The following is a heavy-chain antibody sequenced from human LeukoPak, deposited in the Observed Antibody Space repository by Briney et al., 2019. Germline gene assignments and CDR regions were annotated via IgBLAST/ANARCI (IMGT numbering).Heavy chain of an antibody. CDR1: GLTFSSYA. CDR3: ARDNAPYTSSSSGLGLFDY. CDR2: ITDSGRKT. D-gene: IGHD6-6*01. V-gene: IGHV3-23*01. Sequence: GGSLRLSCAASGLTFSSYAMNWVRQASGKGLEWVSGITDSGRKTYYADSVKGRFSISRDNSRNTLYLQMNSLRAEDTAVYFCARDNAPYTSSSSGLGLFDYWGQGTLVTVSS. J-gene: IGHJ4*02.